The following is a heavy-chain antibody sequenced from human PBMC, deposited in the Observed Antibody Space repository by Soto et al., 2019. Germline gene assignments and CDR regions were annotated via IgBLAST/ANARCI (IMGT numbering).Heavy chain of an antibody. J-gene: IGHJ5*02. V-gene: IGHV5-51*01. CDR3: ARQAARPSNLLAP. Sequence: GESLKISCKGSGYRFTNYWIGWVRQMPGKGLEWMGIIYPGDSDTRYSPSFQGQVTISADKSINTAYLQWSSLKASDTAMYYCARQAARPSNLLAPWGQGTLVPVSS. CDR1: GYRFTNYW. D-gene: IGHD6-6*01. CDR2: IYPGDSDT.